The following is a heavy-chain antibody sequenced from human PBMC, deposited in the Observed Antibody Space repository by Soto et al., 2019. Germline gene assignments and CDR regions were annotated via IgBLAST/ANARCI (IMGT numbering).Heavy chain of an antibody. CDR1: GASISRGGYS. CDR2: IYHNGAT. CDR3: ARGVLH. Sequence: SETLSLTCAVSGASISRGGYSWNWIRQPPGKGLEWLGYIYHNGATYYNPSLKSRVTFSVDKSKNQFSLRLTSVIAADTAVYYCARGVLHWGQGTLVTVSS. V-gene: IGHV4-30-2*01. J-gene: IGHJ4*01.